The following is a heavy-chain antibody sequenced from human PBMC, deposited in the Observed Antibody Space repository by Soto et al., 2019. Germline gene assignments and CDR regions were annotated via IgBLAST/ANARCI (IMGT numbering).Heavy chain of an antibody. V-gene: IGHV4-59*01. D-gene: IGHD4-17*01. CDR1: GGSISSYY. CDR3: ARGHYGHYSCFDP. CDR2: IYYSGST. Sequence: PSETLSLTCTVSGGSISSYYWSWIRQPPGKGLEWIGYIYYSGSTNYNPSLKSRVTISVDTSKNQFSLKLSSVTAADTAVYYCARGHYGHYSCFDPWGQGTLVTVSS. J-gene: IGHJ5*02.